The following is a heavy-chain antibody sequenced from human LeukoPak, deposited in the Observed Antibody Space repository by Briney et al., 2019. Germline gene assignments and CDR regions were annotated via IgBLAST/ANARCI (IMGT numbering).Heavy chain of an antibody. CDR2: LRNDESEI. D-gene: IGHD1-14*01. CDR1: GFIFRNYG. V-gene: IGHV3-30*02. Sequence: GGSLRLSCAASGFIFRNYGMHWVRQAPAKGLEWVAFLRNDESEIFYADSVKGRFTISRDNSKNTLYLQMSSLRDEDTAVYYCVKDTGRGDFWGQGTQVTVSS. CDR3: VKDTGRGDF. J-gene: IGHJ4*02.